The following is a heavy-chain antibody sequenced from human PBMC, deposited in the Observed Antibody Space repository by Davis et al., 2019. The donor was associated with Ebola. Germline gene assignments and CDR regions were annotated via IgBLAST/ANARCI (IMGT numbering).Heavy chain of an antibody. J-gene: IGHJ6*02. CDR1: GGSFSGYY. V-gene: IGHV4-34*01. D-gene: IGHD2-2*02. Sequence: SETLSLTCAVYGGSFSGYYWSWIRQPPGKGLEWIGEINHGGSTNYNPSLKSRVTISVDTSKNQFSLKLSSVTAADTAVYYCARVRAIWSRKDVWGQGTTVTVSS. CDR2: INHGGST. CDR3: ARVRAIWSRKDV.